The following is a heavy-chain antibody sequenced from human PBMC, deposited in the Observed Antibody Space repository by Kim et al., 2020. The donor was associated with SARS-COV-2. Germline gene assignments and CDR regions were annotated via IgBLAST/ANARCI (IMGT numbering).Heavy chain of an antibody. Sequence: EGSKKYYADTVKGRFTISRENSKNTLYLQMNSLRAEDTAVYYCAKAEAYDYWGQGTLVTVSS. CDR3: AKAEAYDY. J-gene: IGHJ4*02. V-gene: IGHV3-30*02. CDR2: EGSKK.